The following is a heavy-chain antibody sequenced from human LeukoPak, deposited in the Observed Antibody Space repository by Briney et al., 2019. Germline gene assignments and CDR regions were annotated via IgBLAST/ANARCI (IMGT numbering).Heavy chain of an antibody. CDR1: GFTFGSYG. D-gene: IGHD2-2*01. V-gene: IGHV3-7*01. CDR3: ARDLGDIVVVPAAAPLGWFDP. Sequence: GGSLRLSCAASGFTFGSYGMSWVRQAPGKGLEWVANMEQDGSGKYYVDSVKGRFTISRDNAKNSLYLQMNSLRAEDTAVYYCARDLGDIVVVPAAAPLGWFDPWGQGTLVTVSS. CDR2: MEQDGSGK. J-gene: IGHJ5*02.